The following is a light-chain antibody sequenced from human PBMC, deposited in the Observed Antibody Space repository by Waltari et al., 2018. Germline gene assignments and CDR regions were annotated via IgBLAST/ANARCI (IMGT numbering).Light chain of an antibody. Sequence: DTQMTQSPSTLSAYVGDRVTITCRASQFFYNWLAWYQQKPGEAPEVLIYDASSLRSGVPSRFSGSGSGTEFTLTISSLQPGDFATYYCQQYHGDSPTFGQGTRVEIK. J-gene: IGKJ1*01. CDR2: DAS. CDR1: QFFYNW. CDR3: QQYHGDSPT. V-gene: IGKV1-5*01.